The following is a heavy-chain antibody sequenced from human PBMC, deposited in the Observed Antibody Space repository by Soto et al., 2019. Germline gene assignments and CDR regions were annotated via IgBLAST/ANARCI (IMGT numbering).Heavy chain of an antibody. J-gene: IGHJ6*02. V-gene: IGHV4-59*01. D-gene: IGHD6-19*01. CDR2: IYYTGST. CDR3: ARDFTDSSGPTLGMGV. Sequence: PSETLSLTGIVSCDSISNYYWSWIRQPPGKGLEWIGYIYYTGSTNYNPSLKSRVTISIDTSKNQFSLKLSSVTAADTAVYYCARDFTDSSGPTLGMGVWGQGTTVTVSS. CDR1: CDSISNYY.